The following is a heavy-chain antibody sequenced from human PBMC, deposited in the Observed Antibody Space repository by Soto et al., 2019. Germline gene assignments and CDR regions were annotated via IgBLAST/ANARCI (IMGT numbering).Heavy chain of an antibody. V-gene: IGHV4-59*08. CDR3: ARLDHYYDNPGY. CDR2: IYYSGST. Sequence: SETLSLTCTVSGGSISSYYWSWIRQPPGKGLEWIGYIYYSGSTNYNPSLKSRVTISVDTSKNQFSLKLSSVTAADTAVYYCARLDHYYDNPGYWGQGTLVTVSS. J-gene: IGHJ4*02. D-gene: IGHD3-22*01. CDR1: GGSISSYY.